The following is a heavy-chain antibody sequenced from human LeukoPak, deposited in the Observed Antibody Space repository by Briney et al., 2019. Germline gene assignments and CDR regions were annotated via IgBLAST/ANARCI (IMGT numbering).Heavy chain of an antibody. CDR3: ARAYDSSGYVGSNAFDI. CDR1: GYTFTSYG. CDR2: ISAYNGNT. D-gene: IGHD3-22*01. Sequence: ASVKVSCKASGYTFTSYGISWVRQAPGQGLEWMGWISAYNGNTNYAQKLQGRVTMTTDTSTSTAYMELRSLRSDDTAVYYCARAYDSSGYVGSNAFDIWGQGTMVTVSS. V-gene: IGHV1-18*01. J-gene: IGHJ3*02.